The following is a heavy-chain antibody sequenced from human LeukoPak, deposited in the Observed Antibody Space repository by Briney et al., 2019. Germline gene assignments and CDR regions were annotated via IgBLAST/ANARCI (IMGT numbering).Heavy chain of an antibody. J-gene: IGHJ3*02. CDR2: IYYSGST. Sequence: PSETLSLTCTVSGGSISGYYCIWIRQPPGKGLEWVGYIYYSGSTSYNPSLRSRVTISVDTSKNQLSLKVSSVTASDTAVYYCARGNPSSGDAFDIWGRGTKVTVSS. CDR1: GGSISGYY. CDR3: ARGNPSSGDAFDI. D-gene: IGHD6-19*01. V-gene: IGHV4-59*08.